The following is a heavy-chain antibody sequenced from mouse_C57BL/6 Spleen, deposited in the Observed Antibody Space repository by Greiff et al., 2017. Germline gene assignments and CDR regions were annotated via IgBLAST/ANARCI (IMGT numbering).Heavy chain of an antibody. CDR1: GFTFSSYA. Sequence: EVQLMESGGGLVKPGGSLKLSCAASGFTFSSYAMSWVRQTPEKRLEWVATISDGGSYTYYPDNVKGRFTISRDNAKNNLYLQMSHLKSEDTAMYYCASGGSSTPLDYWGQGTTLTVSS. J-gene: IGHJ2*01. CDR2: ISDGGSYT. CDR3: ASGGSSTPLDY. D-gene: IGHD1-1*01. V-gene: IGHV5-4*01.